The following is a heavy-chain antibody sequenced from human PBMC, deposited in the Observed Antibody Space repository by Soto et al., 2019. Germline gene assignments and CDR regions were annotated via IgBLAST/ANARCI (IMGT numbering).Heavy chain of an antibody. V-gene: IGHV3-21*01. D-gene: IGHD3-10*01. CDR1: GFTFSSYS. CDR2: ISSSSSYI. J-gene: IGHJ4*02. Sequence: GGSLRLSCAASGFTFSSYSVNWVRQAPGKGLEWVSSISSSSSYIYYADSVKGRLTISRDNAKNSLYLQMNSLRAEDTAVYYCARDPNYYGSGRHPYYFDYWGQGTLVTVSS. CDR3: ARDPNYYGSGRHPYYFDY.